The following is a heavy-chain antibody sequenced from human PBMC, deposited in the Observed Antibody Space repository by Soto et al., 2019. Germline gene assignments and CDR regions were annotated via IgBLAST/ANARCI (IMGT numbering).Heavy chain of an antibody. V-gene: IGHV5-51*01. D-gene: IGHD3-3*01. CDR2: IYPGDSDT. CDR3: ARHTPPYYDFWSGYSAHYMDV. CDR1: GYSLTNNW. Sequence: SGESLKISCKGSGYSLTNNWIGWVRQMPGKGLEWMGIIYPGDSDTRYSPSFQGQVTISADKSICTAYLQWSSLKASDTAMYYCARHTPPYYDFWSGYSAHYMDVWGKGTTVTVSS. J-gene: IGHJ6*03.